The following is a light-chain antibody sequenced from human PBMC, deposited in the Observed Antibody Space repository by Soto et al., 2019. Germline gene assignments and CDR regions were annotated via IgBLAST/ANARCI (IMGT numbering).Light chain of an antibody. J-gene: IGKJ1*01. V-gene: IGKV3-20*01. CDR1: PGVSNT. CDR3: QQYGSSLWT. Sequence: EIDMTQSPSTVSSSPGERATLSCRASPGVSNTLAWYQQRPGQAPRLLIYGASNRATGIPDRCSGSGSGTDFSLTIRGLEPEDVAVYYCQQYGSSLWTFGQGTKVDIK. CDR2: GAS.